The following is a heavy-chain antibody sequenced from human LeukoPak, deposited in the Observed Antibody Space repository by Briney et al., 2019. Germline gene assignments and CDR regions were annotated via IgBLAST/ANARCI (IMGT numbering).Heavy chain of an antibody. J-gene: IGHJ4*02. CDR2: IYYSGTT. Sequence: SQTLSLTCTVSGGSISSGGYYWSWIRQHPGKGLEWLGYIYYSGTTYYNPSLKSRVAISVGTSKNQFSLKLNSVTATDSAVYYCARHYGPWGQGTLVTVSS. CDR3: ARHYGP. V-gene: IGHV4-31*03. CDR1: GGSISSGGYY. D-gene: IGHD3-16*01.